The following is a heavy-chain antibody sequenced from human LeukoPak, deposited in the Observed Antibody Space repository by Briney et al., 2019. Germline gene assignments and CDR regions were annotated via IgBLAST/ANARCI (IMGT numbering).Heavy chain of an antibody. D-gene: IGHD6-19*01. J-gene: IGHJ4*02. CDR1: GFTFDDYA. Sequence: GGSLRLSCAASGFTFDDYAMHWVRQAPGKGLEWVSGISWNSGSIGYADSVKGRFTISRDNAKNSLYLQMNSLRAEDTALYYCASSSGWLNPFDYWGQGTLVTVSS. CDR2: ISWNSGSI. CDR3: ASSSGWLNPFDY. V-gene: IGHV3-9*01.